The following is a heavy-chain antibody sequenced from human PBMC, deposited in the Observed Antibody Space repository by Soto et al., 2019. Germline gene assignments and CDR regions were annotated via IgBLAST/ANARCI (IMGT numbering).Heavy chain of an antibody. J-gene: IGHJ6*02. Sequence: GSLRLSCAASGFTFSTYAMSWVRQAPGKGLEWVSVIGEGGFSTQYAASVKGRFTISRDNSKSTLYLQMNSLRPEDTGVYYCARVTPGNNLYYFSGMDVWGQGTSVTVSS. D-gene: IGHD1-1*01. CDR3: ARVTPGNNLYYFSGMDV. CDR1: GFTFSTYA. CDR2: IGEGGFST. V-gene: IGHV3-23*01.